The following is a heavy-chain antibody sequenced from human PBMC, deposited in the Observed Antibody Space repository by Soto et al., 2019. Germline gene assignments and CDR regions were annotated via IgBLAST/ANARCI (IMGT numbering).Heavy chain of an antibody. CDR2: IYLSSKWYN. V-gene: IGHV6-1*01. J-gene: IGHJ5*02. D-gene: IGHD5-12*01. CDR3: AKGDNLGPKTGYAFDP. Sequence: SQTLSLTCAISGDSVSSNTASWNRIRQSPSRGREWLGSIYLSSKWYNDYAVSVKSRIIINPDTSNNLFSLQLNSVTPEDTAVYFCAKGDNLGPKTGYAFDPWGQGIMVTVS. CDR1: GDSVSSNTAS.